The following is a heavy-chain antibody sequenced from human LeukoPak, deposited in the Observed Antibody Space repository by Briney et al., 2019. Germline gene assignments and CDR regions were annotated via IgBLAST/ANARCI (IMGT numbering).Heavy chain of an antibody. J-gene: IGHJ4*02. D-gene: IGHD3-22*01. V-gene: IGHV1-46*01. CDR3: ARTIIEDDSSGYYYDY. Sequence: ASVKVSCMASGYTFTTYYMHWVRQAPGQGLEWMGIINPSGGSTSYTQKFQGRVTMTRDMSTSTVYMELSSLRSEDTAVYYCARTIIEDDSSGYYYDYWGQGTLVTVSS. CDR1: GYTFTTYY. CDR2: INPSGGST.